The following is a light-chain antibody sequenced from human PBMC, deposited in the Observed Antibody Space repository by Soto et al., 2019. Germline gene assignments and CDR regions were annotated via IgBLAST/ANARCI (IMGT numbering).Light chain of an antibody. J-gene: IGKJ4*01. CDR2: DSS. V-gene: IGKV3-20*01. CDR1: QSISSY. CDR3: QQYVDSPET. Sequence: EIVLTQSPGTLSLSPGERATLSCRASQSISSYVAWYQQKPCQAPRVLIYDSSSRATGVPDRFSGSGSGTDFTLTISRLEPEDFAVYYCQQYVDSPETFGGGTKVEIK.